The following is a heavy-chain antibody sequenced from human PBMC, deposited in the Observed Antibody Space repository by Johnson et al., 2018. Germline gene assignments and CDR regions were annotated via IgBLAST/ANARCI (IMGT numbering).Heavy chain of an antibody. V-gene: IGHV3-30*18. D-gene: IGHD2-21*02. J-gene: IGHJ4*02. Sequence: VQLLETRGAVVQPGGSLRPSCVASGFRFNKYGMHGVRQAPGKGLEWVAVISYDGRNKYYAHSVRGRFAFSRDNSKNTVYRQMNSLIPEDTALYYWAKGGAGYCGDDWGQGSLVTVSP. CDR1: GFRFNKYG. CDR2: ISYDGRNK. CDR3: AKGGAGYCGDD.